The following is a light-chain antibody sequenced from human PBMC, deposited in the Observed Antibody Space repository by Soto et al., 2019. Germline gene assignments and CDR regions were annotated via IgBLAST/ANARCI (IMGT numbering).Light chain of an antibody. CDR3: ATWDTSLSGFWV. V-gene: IGLV1-51*01. J-gene: IGLJ3*02. CDR1: SSNIGSDY. CDR2: END. Sequence: QSVLTQPPSVSAAPGQKVTISCSGTSSNIGSDYVSWYQKVPGTAPKLLIYENDKRPSGISDQFSGSKSGTSATLGITGLQTGDEGDYYCATWDTSLSGFWVFGGGTKLTVL.